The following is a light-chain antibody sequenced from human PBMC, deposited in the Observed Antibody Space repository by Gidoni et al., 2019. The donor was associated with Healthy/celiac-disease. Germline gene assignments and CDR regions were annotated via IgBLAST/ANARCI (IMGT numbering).Light chain of an antibody. CDR3: QQYGSWYT. CDR1: QSVSSSY. Sequence: EIVLTQSPGTLSLSPGERATLSCRASQSVSSSYLAWYQHNPGQAPRLLIDGASSRATGIPDRFSGSGSGTDFTLTISRLEPEDFAVYYCQQYGSWYTFGQGTKLEIK. CDR2: GAS. V-gene: IGKV3-20*01. J-gene: IGKJ2*01.